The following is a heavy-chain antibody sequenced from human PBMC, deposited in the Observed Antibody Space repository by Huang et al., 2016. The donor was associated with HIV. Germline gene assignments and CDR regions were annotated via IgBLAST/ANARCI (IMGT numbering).Heavy chain of an antibody. CDR2: IYYKGGT. Sequence: QLLLQESGPGLVKPSEALALTCAVSGGSIRSSDYHWGWIRQPPGKGLEWIGSIYYKGGTHYSPSLKRRVTIAGDTSKNLFFPNLTSMTAADTAVYYCARHREGPVAYYSGWGSHLNYMDVWGRGRTVVVSS. V-gene: IGHV4-39*01. J-gene: IGHJ6*03. CDR1: GGSIRSSDYH. D-gene: IGHD3-10*01. CDR3: ARHREGPVAYYSGWGSHLNYMDV.